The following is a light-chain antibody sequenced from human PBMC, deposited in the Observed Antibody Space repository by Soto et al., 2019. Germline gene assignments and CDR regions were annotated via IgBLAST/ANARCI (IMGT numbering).Light chain of an antibody. CDR1: QSVSSSW. J-gene: IGKJ4*01. CDR3: QQYGSSPLT. CDR2: GAS. V-gene: IGKV3-20*01. Sequence: EIVLTQSPDTLSLSPGERATLSCRASQSVSSSWLAWYQQKPGQAPRLLIYGASSRATGIPDRFSGDGSGTDFTLTISRLEPEDFAVYYCQQYGSSPLTFGGGTKVEIK.